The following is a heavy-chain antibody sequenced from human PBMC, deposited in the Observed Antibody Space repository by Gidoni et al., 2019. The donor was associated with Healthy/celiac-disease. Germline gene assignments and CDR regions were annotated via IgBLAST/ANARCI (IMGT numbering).Heavy chain of an antibody. V-gene: IGHV4-4*02. CDR3: ARGWPAGTTY. D-gene: IGHD1-7*01. J-gene: IGHJ4*02. Sequence: GLEWIGEIYHSGSTNYNPSLKSRVTISVDKSKNQFSLKLSSVTAADTAVYYCARGWPAGTTYWGQGTLVTVSS. CDR2: IYHSGST.